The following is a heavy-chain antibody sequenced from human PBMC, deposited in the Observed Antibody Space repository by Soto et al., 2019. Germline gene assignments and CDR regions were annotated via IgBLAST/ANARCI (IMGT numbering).Heavy chain of an antibody. CDR2: INHSGST. D-gene: IGHD3-3*01. V-gene: IGHV4-34*01. J-gene: IGHJ3*02. CDR1: GGSFSGYS. CDR3: ASRDFWSGYAAFDI. Sequence: QVQLQQWGAGLLKPSETLSLTCAVYGGSFSGYSWSWIRQPPGKGLEWIGEINHSGSTNYNPSLKNRPTKSVDPSMNQFELKLCAVTASDTAVYYCASRDFWSGYAAFDIWGQGTIVTFSS.